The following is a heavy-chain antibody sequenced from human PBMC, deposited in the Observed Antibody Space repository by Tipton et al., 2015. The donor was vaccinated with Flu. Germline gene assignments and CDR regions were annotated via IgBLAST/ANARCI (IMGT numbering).Heavy chain of an antibody. Sequence: TLSLTCTVSGGSISGYYWNWIRQPPGKGLEWIGNIYYTGGTNYNPSLKSRVTISVDTSKNQFSLKLSSVTAADTAVYYCAREEWALTVTSLGGLDPGGQGTLATVSS. CDR1: GGSISGYY. V-gene: IGHV4-59*01. D-gene: IGHD3-3*01. CDR2: IYYTGGT. CDR3: AREEWALTVTSLGGLDP. J-gene: IGHJ5*02.